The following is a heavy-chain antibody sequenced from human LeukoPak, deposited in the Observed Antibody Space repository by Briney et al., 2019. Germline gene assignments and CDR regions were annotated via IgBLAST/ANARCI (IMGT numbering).Heavy chain of an antibody. CDR2: INPNSGGT. J-gene: IGHJ4*02. Sequence: ASVKVSCKASGYTFTGYYMHWARQAPGQGLEWMGWINPNSGGTNYAQKFQGRVTMTRDTSISTAYMELSRLRSDDTAVYYCARGIMITFGGVIVIGYWGQGTLVTVSS. D-gene: IGHD3-16*02. CDR1: GYTFTGYY. V-gene: IGHV1-2*02. CDR3: ARGIMITFGGVIVIGY.